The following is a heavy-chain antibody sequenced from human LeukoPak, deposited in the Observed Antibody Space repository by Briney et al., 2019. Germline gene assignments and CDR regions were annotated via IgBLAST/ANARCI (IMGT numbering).Heavy chain of an antibody. CDR1: GGSISSGSYY. J-gene: IGHJ4*02. CDR3: ARSGDDILTGYSAFDY. Sequence: PSQTLSLTCTVSGGSISSGSYYWSWIRQPAGKGLEWIGRIYTSGSTNYNPSLKSRVTISVDTSKNQFSLKLSSVTAADTAVYYCARSGDDILTGYSAFDYWGQGTLVTVSS. D-gene: IGHD3-9*01. CDR2: IYTSGST. V-gene: IGHV4-61*02.